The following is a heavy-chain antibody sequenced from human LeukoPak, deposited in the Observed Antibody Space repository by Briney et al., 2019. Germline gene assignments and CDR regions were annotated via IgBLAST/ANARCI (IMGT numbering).Heavy chain of an antibody. D-gene: IGHD6-13*01. CDR3: ARLDYSSSYYDS. CDR1: GGSIGSSSYY. Sequence: PSETLSLTCSVSGGSIGSSSYYWGWIRQPPGKGLEWIGSIYYSGSTYHNPSLKSRVTMSVDTSKNQFSLTLTSVTAADTAIYYCARLDYSSSYYDSWGQGTLVTVSS. V-gene: IGHV4-39*01. J-gene: IGHJ4*02. CDR2: IYYSGST.